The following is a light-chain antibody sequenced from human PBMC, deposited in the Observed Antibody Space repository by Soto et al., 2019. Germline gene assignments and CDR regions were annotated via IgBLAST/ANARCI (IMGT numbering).Light chain of an antibody. CDR1: QSVSSSY. V-gene: IGKV3-20*01. CDR3: QQYGSSPRT. J-gene: IGKJ1*01. CDR2: GAS. Sequence: DIVMTQSPGTLSVSPGERATLSCRASQSVSSSYLAWYQQKPGQAPRLLIYGASSRATGIPDRFSGSGSGTDFTLTISRLEPEDFAVYYCQQYGSSPRTFGQGTKVEIK.